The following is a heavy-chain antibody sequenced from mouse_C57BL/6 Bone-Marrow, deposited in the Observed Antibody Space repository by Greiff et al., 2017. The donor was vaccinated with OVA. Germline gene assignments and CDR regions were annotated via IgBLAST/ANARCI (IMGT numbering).Heavy chain of an antibody. V-gene: IGHV1-15*01. D-gene: IGHD2-12*01. CDR3: TRRKGPYYSIDY. CDR2: IDPETGGT. J-gene: IGHJ2*01. Sequence: QVQLQQSGAELVRPGASVTLSCKASGYTFTDYEMHWVKQTPVHGLEWIGAIDPETGGTAYNQKFKGKAILTADKSSSTAYMELRSLTSEDSAVYYCTRRKGPYYSIDYWGQGTTLTVSS. CDR1: GYTFTDYE.